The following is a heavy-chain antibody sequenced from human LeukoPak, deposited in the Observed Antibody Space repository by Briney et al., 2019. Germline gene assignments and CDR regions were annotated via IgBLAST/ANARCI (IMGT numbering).Heavy chain of an antibody. CDR1: GFIFNNYA. CDR3: PMVRGDV. CDR2: ISGSGGST. D-gene: IGHD3-10*01. Sequence: PGGSLRLSCAASGFIFNNYAMSWVRQAPGKGLEWVSAISGSGGSTYYADSVKGRFTISRDNSKNTLYLQMNSLRAEDTAVYYCPMVRGDVWGQGTTVTVSS. J-gene: IGHJ6*02. V-gene: IGHV3-23*01.